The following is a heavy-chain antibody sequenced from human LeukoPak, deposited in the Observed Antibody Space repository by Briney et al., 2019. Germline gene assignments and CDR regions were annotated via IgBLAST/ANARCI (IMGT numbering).Heavy chain of an antibody. D-gene: IGHD4-17*01. CDR2: IYTSGST. J-gene: IGHJ4*02. CDR1: GGSISSGSYY. V-gene: IGHV4-61*02. Sequence: SETLSLTCTVSGGSISSGSYYWSWIRQPAGKGLEWIGRIYTSGSTNYNPSLKSRVTISVDTSKNQFSLKLSSVTAADTAVYYCARESFYGDSDWGQGTLATVSS. CDR3: ARESFYGDSD.